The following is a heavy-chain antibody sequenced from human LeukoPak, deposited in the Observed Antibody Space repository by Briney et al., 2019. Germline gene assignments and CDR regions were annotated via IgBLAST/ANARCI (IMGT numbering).Heavy chain of an antibody. Sequence: GGSLRLSCAASGFTFRNHWMHWVRQPPGKGLVWVSRISSDGSSTTYADSVKGRFTIYRDNAKNTLYLQMNNLRAEDTAMYYCARDQRVTGRPDIDYWGQGTLVIVSS. V-gene: IGHV3-74*03. CDR1: GFTFRNHW. CDR2: ISSDGSST. D-gene: IGHD6-6*01. J-gene: IGHJ4*02. CDR3: ARDQRVTGRPDIDY.